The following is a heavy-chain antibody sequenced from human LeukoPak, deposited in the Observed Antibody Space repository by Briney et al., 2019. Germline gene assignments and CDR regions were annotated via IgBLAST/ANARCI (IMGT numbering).Heavy chain of an antibody. CDR3: AKGSRDSRRYYFDF. CDR2: ITGSGGDT. V-gene: IGHV3-23*01. D-gene: IGHD3-10*01. Sequence: GGSLRLSCAASGFTFNNYAMSWVRQAPGKVLEWVSAITGSGGDTYHADSVKGRFTISRDNSKNTLYLQMNSLRAEDTAVYYCAKGSRDSRRYYFDFWGQGTLVTVSS. J-gene: IGHJ4*02. CDR1: GFTFNNYA.